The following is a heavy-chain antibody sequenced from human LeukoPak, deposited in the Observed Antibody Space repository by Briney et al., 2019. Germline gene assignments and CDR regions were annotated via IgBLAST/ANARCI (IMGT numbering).Heavy chain of an antibody. J-gene: IGHJ4*02. CDR3: ARDHVLLWFGELSYFDY. V-gene: IGHV1-3*01. CDR1: GYTFTSYA. Sequence: PVASVKVSCKASGYTFTSYAMHWVRQAPGQRLEWMGWINAGNGNTKYSQKFQGRVTITRDTSASTAYMELSSLRSEDTAVYYCARDHVLLWFGELSYFDYWGQGTLVTVSS. CDR2: INAGNGNT. D-gene: IGHD3-10*01.